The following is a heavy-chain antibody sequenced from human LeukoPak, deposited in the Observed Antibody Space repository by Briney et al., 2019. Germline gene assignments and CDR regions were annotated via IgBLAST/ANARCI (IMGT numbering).Heavy chain of an antibody. D-gene: IGHD4-23*01. Sequence: GGSLRLSFAASGFTFTTYGMHWVRQAPGKGLEWVAFIQNDGIDKFYADSVKGRFTISRDNSKNTLYLQMNSLRAEDTAVYYCAKERKLLPFDCWGQGTLVTVSS. CDR3: AKERKLLPFDC. V-gene: IGHV3-30*02. J-gene: IGHJ4*02. CDR2: IQNDGIDK. CDR1: GFTFTTYG.